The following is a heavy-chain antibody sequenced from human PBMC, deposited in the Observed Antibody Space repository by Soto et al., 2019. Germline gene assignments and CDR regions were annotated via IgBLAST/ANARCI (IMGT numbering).Heavy chain of an antibody. V-gene: IGHV4-30-4*01. CDR3: ARAVESGPWVGGMDV. J-gene: IGHJ6*02. CDR1: GGSISSGDYY. Sequence: PSETLSLTCTVSGGSISSGDYYWSWIRQPPGKGLEWIGYIYYSGSTYYNPSLKSRVTISVDTSKNQFSLKLSSVTAADTAVYYCARAVESGPWVGGMDVWGQGTTVTVSS. D-gene: IGHD3-3*01. CDR2: IYYSGST.